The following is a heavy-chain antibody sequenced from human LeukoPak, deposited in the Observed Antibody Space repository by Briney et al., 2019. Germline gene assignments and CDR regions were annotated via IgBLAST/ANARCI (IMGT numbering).Heavy chain of an antibody. CDR2: IIPILGIA. CDR3: ARELDCDGDCYSNWFDP. Sequence: ASVKVSCKASGGTFSSYAISWVRQASGQGLEWMGRIIPILGIANYAQKFQGRVTITADKSTSTAYMELSSLRSEDTAVYYCARELDCDGDCYSNWFDPWGQGTLVTVSS. D-gene: IGHD2-21*02. J-gene: IGHJ5*02. V-gene: IGHV1-69*04. CDR1: GGTFSSYA.